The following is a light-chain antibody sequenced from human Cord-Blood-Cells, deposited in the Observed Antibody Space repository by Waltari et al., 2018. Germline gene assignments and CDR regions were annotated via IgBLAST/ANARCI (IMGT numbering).Light chain of an antibody. CDR3: CSYAGSSTWV. CDR2: EGS. Sequence: QSALTQPASVSGSPGQSITISCPGTSSDVWSYNLVSWNQQHPGKAPKLMIYEGSKRPSVVSNRFSGSKSGNTASLTISGLQAEDEADYYCCSYAGSSTWVFGGGTKLTVL. CDR1: SSDVWSYNL. V-gene: IGLV2-23*01. J-gene: IGLJ3*02.